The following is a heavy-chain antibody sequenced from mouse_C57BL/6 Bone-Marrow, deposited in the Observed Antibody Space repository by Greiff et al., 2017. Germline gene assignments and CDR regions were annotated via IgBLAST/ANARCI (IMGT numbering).Heavy chain of an antibody. CDR1: GYTFTEYT. J-gene: IGHJ3*01. CDR2: FYPGSGGI. V-gene: IGHV1-62-2*01. D-gene: IGHD4-1*01. CDR3: ARHEDLLGREFAY. Sequence: QVQLQQSGAELVKPGASVKLSCKASGYTFTEYTIHWVKQRSGQGLEWMGWFYPGSGGITTNEKFKGKATLTADNSSSTVYMELIRLTSEDSAVYFCARHEDLLGREFAYWGQGTLVTVSA.